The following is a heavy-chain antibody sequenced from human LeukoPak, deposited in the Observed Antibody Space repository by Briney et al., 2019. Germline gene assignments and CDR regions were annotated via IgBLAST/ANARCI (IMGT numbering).Heavy chain of an antibody. CDR3: ARPYMTTVHNYYYYGMDV. CDR2: ISSSSSYI. CDR1: GFTFSNYE. Sequence: PGGSLRLSCAASGFTFSNYEMNWVRQAPGKGLEWVSSISSSSSYIYYADSVKGRFTISRDNAKNSLYLQMNSLRAEDTAVYYCARPYMTTVHNYYYYGMDVWGQGTTVTVSS. J-gene: IGHJ6*02. D-gene: IGHD4-11*01. V-gene: IGHV3-21*01.